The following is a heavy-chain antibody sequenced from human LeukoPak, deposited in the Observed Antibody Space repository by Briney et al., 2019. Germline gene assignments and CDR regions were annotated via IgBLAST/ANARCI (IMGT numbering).Heavy chain of an antibody. CDR1: GFTFSNYD. J-gene: IGHJ4*02. V-gene: IGHV3-23*01. CDR3: AKDPSSGWYAPFDY. CDR2: ISGSAGSA. Sequence: GGSLGLSCAASGFTFSNYDMSWVRQAPGKGLEWVSAISGSAGSAYYADSVKGRFTISRDNSKNTLYLQTNSLRAEDTAVYYRAKDPSSGWYAPFDYWGQGTLVSVSS. D-gene: IGHD6-19*01.